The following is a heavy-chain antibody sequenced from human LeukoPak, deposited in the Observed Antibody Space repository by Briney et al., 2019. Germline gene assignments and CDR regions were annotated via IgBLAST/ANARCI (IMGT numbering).Heavy chain of an antibody. J-gene: IGHJ6*02. CDR1: VGSVSSGSYY. D-gene: IGHD3-3*01. CDR2: IYYSGST. Sequence: SETLSLTCTVSVGSVSSGSYYWSRIRQPPGKGLEWIGYIYYSGSTNYNPSLKSRVTISVDTSKNQFSLKLSSVTAADTAVYYCARGPHFVRFPIGMDVWGQGTTVTVSS. CDR3: ARGPHFVRFPIGMDV. V-gene: IGHV4-61*01.